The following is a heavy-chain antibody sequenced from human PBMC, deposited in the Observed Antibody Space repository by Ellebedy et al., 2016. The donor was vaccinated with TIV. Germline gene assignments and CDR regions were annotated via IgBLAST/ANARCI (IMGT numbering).Heavy chain of an antibody. V-gene: IGHV1-18*04. CDR1: GYTFDNYG. D-gene: IGHD3-16*01. Sequence: AASVKVSCKASGYTFDNYGISWARQAPGQRLEWMGWINGYNGNTNYAQQFQGRVTMTTDTSTSTAYMELRSLRSDDSAVYYCAREMGAGPLHFPHWGQGTLVNVSS. CDR2: INGYNGNT. CDR3: AREMGAGPLHFPH. J-gene: IGHJ1*01.